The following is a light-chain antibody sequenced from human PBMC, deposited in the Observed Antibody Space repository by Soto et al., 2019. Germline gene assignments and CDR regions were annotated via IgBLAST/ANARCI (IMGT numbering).Light chain of an antibody. V-gene: IGKV1-33*01. J-gene: IGKJ5*01. CDR3: QQYDNLPIT. CDR2: DAS. CDR1: QDISNY. Sequence: DIQMTQSPSSLSASVVDRVTITCQASQDISNYLNWYQQKAGKAPKLLIYDASNLETGVPSRFSGSGSGTDFTFTISSLQPEDIATYYCQQYDNLPITFGQGTRLEI.